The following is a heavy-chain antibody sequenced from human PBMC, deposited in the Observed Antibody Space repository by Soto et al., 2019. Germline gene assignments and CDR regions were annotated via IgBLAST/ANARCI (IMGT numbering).Heavy chain of an antibody. Sequence: ESLKISCKSSGYSFTDYWIGWVRQMPGKGLEWMGIIYPGDSDARYSPSFQGQVTISVDTSISTAFLRWNSLTASDTAMYYCARQADYNILTGYFYYFDYWGQGSLVTVSS. CDR3: ARQADYNILTGYFYYFDY. V-gene: IGHV5-51*01. D-gene: IGHD3-9*01. CDR1: GYSFTDYW. CDR2: IYPGDSDA. J-gene: IGHJ4*02.